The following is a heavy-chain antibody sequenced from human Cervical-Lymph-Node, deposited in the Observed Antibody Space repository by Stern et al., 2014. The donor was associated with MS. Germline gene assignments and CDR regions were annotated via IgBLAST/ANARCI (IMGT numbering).Heavy chain of an antibody. J-gene: IGHJ4*02. V-gene: IGHV1-69*04. CDR3: ARGLLVGANDDY. Sequence: QVQLVQSGAEVKKPGSSVKVSCKASGGTFSSYTISWVRQAPGQGLEWMGRIIPILGIANYAQKFQGRVTITADKSTSTAYMELSSLRSEDTAVYYCARGLLVGANDDYWGQGTLVTVSS. CDR2: IIPILGIA. CDR1: GGTFSSYT. D-gene: IGHD1-26*01.